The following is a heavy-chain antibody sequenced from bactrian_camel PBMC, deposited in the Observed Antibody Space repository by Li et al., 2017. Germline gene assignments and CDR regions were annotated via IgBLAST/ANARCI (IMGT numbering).Heavy chain of an antibody. V-gene: IGHV3S6*01. Sequence: HVQLVESGGGSVQTGGSLRLSCAPSGLSVSDFSMAWFRQSPGKEREGIAVIDSDGDTAYAESLKDRFTISQDNAKNTLYLQMNSLKPEDTARYYCAATPNAGLIGIRPRDFPYWGQGTQVTVS. CDR1: GLSVSDFS. CDR3: AATPNAGLIGIRPRDFPY. D-gene: IGHD7*01. J-gene: IGHJ6*01. CDR2: IDSDGDT.